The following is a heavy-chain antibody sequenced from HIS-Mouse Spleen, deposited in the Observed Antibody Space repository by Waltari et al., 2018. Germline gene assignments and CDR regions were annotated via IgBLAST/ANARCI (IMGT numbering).Heavy chain of an antibody. CDR2: IYYSGST. CDR3: AREIPYSSSWYDWYFDL. CDR1: GGSISSCSYY. V-gene: IGHV4-39*07. D-gene: IGHD6-13*01. Sequence: QLQLQESGPGLVKPSETLSLTCTVSGGSISSCSYYWLGLRQPPGKGLEWIGSIYYSGSTYYNPSLKSRVTISVDTSKNQFSLKLSSVTAADTAVYYCAREIPYSSSWYDWYFDLWGRGTLVTVSS. J-gene: IGHJ2*01.